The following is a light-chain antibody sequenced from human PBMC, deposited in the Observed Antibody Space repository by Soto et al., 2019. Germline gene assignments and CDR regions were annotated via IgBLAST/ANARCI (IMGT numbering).Light chain of an antibody. Sequence: DIQLTQSPSTLSASVGDRVTITCGASQSISSWLAWYQQKPGKAPKVLIYDASSLESGVPSRFSGSGSGTEFSLTISSMKPDDFATYYCQQYNHYWTFGQGTKVDI. J-gene: IGKJ1*01. CDR1: QSISSW. V-gene: IGKV1-5*01. CDR3: QQYNHYWT. CDR2: DAS.